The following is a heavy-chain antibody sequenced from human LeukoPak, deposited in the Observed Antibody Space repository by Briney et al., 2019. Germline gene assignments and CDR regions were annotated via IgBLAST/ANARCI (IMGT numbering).Heavy chain of an antibody. D-gene: IGHD3-3*01. V-gene: IGHV4-39*07. J-gene: IGHJ4*02. CDR3: ARGVVNSGYHNPFDY. CDR1: GGSISSSNYY. CDR2: IYYSGNT. Sequence: PSETLCLTCTVSGGSISSSNYYWGWIRQPPGKGLEWIGSIYYSGNTYYNPSLKSRVTISVDTSKNQFSLKLNSVTAADTAVYYCARGVVNSGYHNPFDYWGQGTLVTVSS.